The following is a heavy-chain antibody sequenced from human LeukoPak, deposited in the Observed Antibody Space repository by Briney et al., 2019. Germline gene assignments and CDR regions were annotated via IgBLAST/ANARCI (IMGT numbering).Heavy chain of an antibody. CDR1: GFTFDDYA. CDR2: ISWNSGSI. D-gene: IGHD3-10*01. Sequence: GGSLRLSCAVSGFTFDDYAMHWVRQAPGKGLEWVSGISWNSGSIGYADSVKGRFTISRDNAKNSLYLQMNSLRAEDTALYYCAKERLTMVRGQDGMDVWGQGTTVTVSS. J-gene: IGHJ6*02. V-gene: IGHV3-9*01. CDR3: AKERLTMVRGQDGMDV.